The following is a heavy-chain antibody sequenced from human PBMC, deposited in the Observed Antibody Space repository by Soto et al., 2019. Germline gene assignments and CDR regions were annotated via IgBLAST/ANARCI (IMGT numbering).Heavy chain of an antibody. D-gene: IGHD3-22*01. CDR1: GYTFTGYY. V-gene: IGHV1-2*04. J-gene: IGHJ3*02. Sequence: ASVKVSCKASGYTFTGYYMHWVRQAPGQGLEWMGWINPNSGGTNYAQKFQGWVTMTRDTSISTAYMELSRLRSDDTAVYYCARSYYDSSGFSHDAFAIWGQGTMVTVSS. CDR3: ARSYYDSSGFSHDAFAI. CDR2: INPNSGGT.